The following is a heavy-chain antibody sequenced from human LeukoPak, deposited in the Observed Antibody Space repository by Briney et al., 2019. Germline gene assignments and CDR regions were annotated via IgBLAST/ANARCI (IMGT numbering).Heavy chain of an antibody. CDR2: IKQSGSGI. J-gene: IGHJ4*02. V-gene: IGHV3-7*01. Sequence: GGSLRLSCAASGFTFSKYWMSWVRQAPGKGLEWVANIKQSGSGIAYVDSVEGRFTISRDDAQNSLYLEMNNLGVEDTAVYYCADPGVGYWGQGTLVTVSA. D-gene: IGHD2-8*01. CDR3: ADPGVGY. CDR1: GFTFSKYW.